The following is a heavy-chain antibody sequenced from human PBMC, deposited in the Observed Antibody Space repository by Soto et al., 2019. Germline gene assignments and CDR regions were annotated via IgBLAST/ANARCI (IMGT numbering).Heavy chain of an antibody. CDR1: GGSIGSGGYY. J-gene: IGHJ4*02. CDR2: IYYSGST. D-gene: IGHD4-17*01. CDR3: ARDPDTGDYQY. V-gene: IGHV4-31*03. Sequence: QVQLQESGPGLVKPSQTLSLICTVSGGSIGSGGYYWSWIRQHPGKGLEWIGCIYYSGSTYYNPSLTSRVTISGDTSKNQFSLNLSSVTAADTAVYYCARDPDTGDYQYWGQGTLVTVSS.